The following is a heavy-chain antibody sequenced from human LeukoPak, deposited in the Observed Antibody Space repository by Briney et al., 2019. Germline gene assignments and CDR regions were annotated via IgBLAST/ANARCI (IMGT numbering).Heavy chain of an antibody. CDR3: ARGPYCGGGTCYTLGAFDI. D-gene: IGHD2-15*01. CDR1: GFAFSRYA. CDR2: ISHSGGST. V-gene: IGHV3-23*01. Sequence: GGSLRLSCAVSGFAFSRYAMTWVRQAPGKGLEWVSGISHSGGSTYYADSVKGRFNISRDNSRNTVYLQMNSLRAEDSAVYHCARGPYCGGGTCYTLGAFDIWGQGTLASVSS. J-gene: IGHJ3*02.